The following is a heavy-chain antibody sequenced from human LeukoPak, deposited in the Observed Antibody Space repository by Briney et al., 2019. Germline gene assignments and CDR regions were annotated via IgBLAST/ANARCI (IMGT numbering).Heavy chain of an antibody. Sequence: GGSLRLSCAPSVFTFSNDVMRSVRQAPGKGLEWVANIKQDGSEKYYVDSVKGRFTISRDNAKNSLYLQMNSLRAEDTAVYYCARDAGYCTNGVCYTTLYYFDYWGQGTLVTVSS. CDR3: ARDAGYCTNGVCYTTLYYFDY. CDR1: VFTFSNDV. CDR2: IKQDGSEK. J-gene: IGHJ4*02. D-gene: IGHD2-8*01. V-gene: IGHV3-7*01.